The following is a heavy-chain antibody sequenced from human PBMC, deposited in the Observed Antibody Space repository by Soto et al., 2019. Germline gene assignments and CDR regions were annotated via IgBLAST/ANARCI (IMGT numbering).Heavy chain of an antibody. J-gene: IGHJ6*02. Sequence: SVKVSCKASGGTFSIYSISWVRQAPGQGLEWMGGIIPIFGTANYAQKFQGRVTITADESTSTAYMELSSLRSEDTAVYYCARDRLTNSGSYHYYYYGMDVWGQGTTVTVSS. CDR2: IIPIFGTA. D-gene: IGHD1-26*01. V-gene: IGHV1-69*13. CDR3: ARDRLTNSGSYHYYYYGMDV. CDR1: GGTFSIYS.